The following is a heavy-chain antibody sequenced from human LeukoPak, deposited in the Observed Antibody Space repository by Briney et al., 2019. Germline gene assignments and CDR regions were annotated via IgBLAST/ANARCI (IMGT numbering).Heavy chain of an antibody. Sequence: GGSLRLSCAASGFTFSSYAMHWVRQAPGKGLEWVAVISYDGSNKYYADSVKGRFTISRDNSKDTLYLQMNSLRAEDTAVYYCARGWDYDFASAYFDYWGQGTLVTVS. CDR3: ARGWDYDFASAYFDY. J-gene: IGHJ4*02. V-gene: IGHV3-30-3*01. D-gene: IGHD3-3*01. CDR2: ISYDGSNK. CDR1: GFTFSSYA.